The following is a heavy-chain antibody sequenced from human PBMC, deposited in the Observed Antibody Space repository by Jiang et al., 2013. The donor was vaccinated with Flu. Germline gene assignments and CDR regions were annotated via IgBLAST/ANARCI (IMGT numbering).Heavy chain of an antibody. CDR1: GFTFSSYE. J-gene: IGHJ4*02. D-gene: IGHD5-12*01. CDR3: ARGGLGYYFDY. Sequence: RLSCAASGFTFSSYEMNWVRQAPGKGLEWVSYISSSGSTIYYADSVKGRFTISRDNAKNSLYLQMNSLRAEDTAVYYCARGGLGYYFDYWGQGTLVTVSS. V-gene: IGHV3-48*03. CDR2: ISSSGSTI.